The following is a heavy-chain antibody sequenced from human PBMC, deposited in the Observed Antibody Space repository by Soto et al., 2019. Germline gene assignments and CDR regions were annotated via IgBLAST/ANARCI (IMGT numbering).Heavy chain of an antibody. Sequence: SETLSLTCAVSGGSISSSNWWSWVRQPPGKGLEWIGEIYHSGSTNYNPSLKSRVTISVDKSKNQFSLKLSSVTAADTAVYYCARTYDSSGYGFDYWGQGTLVTVSS. CDR2: IYHSGST. CDR1: GGSISSSNW. CDR3: ARTYDSSGYGFDY. V-gene: IGHV4-4*02. J-gene: IGHJ4*02. D-gene: IGHD3-22*01.